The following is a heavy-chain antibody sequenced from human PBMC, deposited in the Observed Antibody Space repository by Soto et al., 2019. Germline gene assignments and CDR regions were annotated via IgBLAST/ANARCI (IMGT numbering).Heavy chain of an antibody. J-gene: IGHJ4*02. CDR1: GFTFGSYA. D-gene: IGHD2-2*01. CDR2: ISGSFVSP. Sequence: WCSLMLSCSASGFTFGSYAMSWGRLSPGDGLDWVSAISGSFVSPYYSDSVKVRFTISRNNSKNTLYLQMNSLRAEDTAVSYCAKDPYTDLVVVLAAILHHGTYDYSGQ. V-gene: IGHV3-23*01. CDR3: AKDPYTDLVVVLAAILHHGTYDY.